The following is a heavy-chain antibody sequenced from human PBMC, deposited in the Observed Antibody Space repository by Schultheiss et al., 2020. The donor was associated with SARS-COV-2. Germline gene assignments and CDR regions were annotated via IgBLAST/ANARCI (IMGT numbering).Heavy chain of an antibody. CDR2: ISYDGSNK. Sequence: GGSLRLSCAASGFTFSSYGMHWVRQAPGKGLEWVAVISYDGSNKYYADSVKGRFTISRDNSKNTLYLQMNSLRAEDTALYYCAKDWGYSYGSSFDYWGQGTLVTVSS. J-gene: IGHJ4*02. CDR1: GFTFSSYG. V-gene: IGHV3-30*18. D-gene: IGHD5-18*01. CDR3: AKDWGYSYGSSFDY.